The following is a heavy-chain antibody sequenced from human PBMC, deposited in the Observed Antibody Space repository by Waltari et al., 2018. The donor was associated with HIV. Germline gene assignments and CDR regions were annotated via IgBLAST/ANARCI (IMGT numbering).Heavy chain of an antibody. CDR2: INAGNGNT. Sequence: QVQLVQSGAEVKKPGASVKVSCKASGYTFTSYAMHWVRQAPGQRLELMGWINAGNGNTKYSQKFQGRVTITRDTSASTAYMELSSLRSEDTAVYYCARDIPRMGIDYWGQGTLVTVSS. CDR3: ARDIPRMGIDY. V-gene: IGHV1-3*01. D-gene: IGHD2-15*01. CDR1: GYTFTSYA. J-gene: IGHJ4*02.